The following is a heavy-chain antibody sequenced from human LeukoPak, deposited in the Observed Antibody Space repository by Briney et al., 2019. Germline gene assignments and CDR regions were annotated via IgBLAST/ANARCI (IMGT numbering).Heavy chain of an antibody. CDR1: GGTFSSYA. CDR3: ARDTAMVLSGLPPANYYYYGMDV. CDR2: IIPILGIA. D-gene: IGHD5-18*01. V-gene: IGHV1-69*04. J-gene: IGHJ6*02. Sequence: SVKVSCKASGGTFSSYAISWVRQAPGQGLEWMGRIIPILGIANYAQKFQGRVTITADKSTSTAYMELSSLRSEDTAVYYCARDTAMVLSGLPPANYYYYGMDVWGQGTTVTVSS.